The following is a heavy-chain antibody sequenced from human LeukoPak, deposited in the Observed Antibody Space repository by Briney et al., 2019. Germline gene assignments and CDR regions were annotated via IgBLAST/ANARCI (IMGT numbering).Heavy chain of an antibody. J-gene: IGHJ4*02. CDR1: GGSFSGYY. D-gene: IGHD5/OR15-5a*01. V-gene: IGHV4-34*01. CDR3: ARRVTSHGDY. Sequence: SETLSLTCAVYGGSFSGYYWSWIRRPPGKGLECIGEINHSGSTNYNPSLKSRVTISVDTSKNQFSLKLSSVTAADTAVYYCARRVTSHGDYWGQGTLVTVSS. CDR2: INHSGST.